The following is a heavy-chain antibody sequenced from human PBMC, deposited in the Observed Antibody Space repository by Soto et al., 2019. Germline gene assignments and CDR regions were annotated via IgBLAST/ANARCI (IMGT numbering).Heavy chain of an antibody. CDR3: ARGGDTAMVSIGWFDP. D-gene: IGHD5-18*01. CDR1: GGSISSGNYY. J-gene: IGHJ5*02. CDR2: IYYSGST. V-gene: IGHV4-30-4*01. Sequence: QVQLQESGPGLVKPSQTLSLTCTLSGGSISSGNYYWSWIRQPPGKGLEWIGYIYYSGSTYYNPSLKSRVTISVDTSKNQFSLKLSSVTAADTAVYYCARGGDTAMVSIGWFDPWGQGTLVTVSS.